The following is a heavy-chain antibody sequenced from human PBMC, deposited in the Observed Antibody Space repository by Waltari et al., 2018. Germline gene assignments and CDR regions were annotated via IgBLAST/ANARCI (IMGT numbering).Heavy chain of an antibody. CDR2: INHRGST. Sequence: QVQPQQWGAGLLKPSETLSLPCAVYGASFSGFSCSWSRKPPGKGLEWIGEINHRGSTNYNPYLKSRVTISVYTSKNQFSLKLSSVTAADTAVYYCARGRVGYWYFDLWGRGTLVTVSS. V-gene: IGHV4-34*01. CDR3: ARGRVGYWYFDL. CDR1: GASFSGFS. J-gene: IGHJ2*01. D-gene: IGHD1-26*01.